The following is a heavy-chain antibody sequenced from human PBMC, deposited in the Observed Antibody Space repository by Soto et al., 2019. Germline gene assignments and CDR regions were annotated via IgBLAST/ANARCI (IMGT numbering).Heavy chain of an antibody. CDR2: IWHDGNNK. CDR3: ASDLVGASDSYGLDV. D-gene: IGHD1-26*01. V-gene: IGHV3-33*01. CDR1: GFTFSNYG. J-gene: IGHJ6*02. Sequence: LRLSCAASGFTFSNYGMHWVRQAPGKGLEWVAIIWHDGNNKYYADSVRGRFTISRDNSKNRLYLQMNSLRAEDTAVYYCASDLVGASDSYGLDVWGQGTPVTVSS.